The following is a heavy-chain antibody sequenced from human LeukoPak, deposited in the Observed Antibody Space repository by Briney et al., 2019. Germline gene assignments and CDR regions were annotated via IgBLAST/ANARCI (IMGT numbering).Heavy chain of an antibody. CDR1: GFTFSSYA. V-gene: IGHV3-23*01. Sequence: PGGSLRLSCAASGFTFSSYAMSWVRQAPGKGLEWVSAISGSGGSTYYADSVKGRFTISRDNSKNTLYLQMNSLRAEDTAVYYCARARIAARDYMDVWGKGTTVTVSS. J-gene: IGHJ6*03. D-gene: IGHD6-6*01. CDR2: ISGSGGST. CDR3: ARARIAARDYMDV.